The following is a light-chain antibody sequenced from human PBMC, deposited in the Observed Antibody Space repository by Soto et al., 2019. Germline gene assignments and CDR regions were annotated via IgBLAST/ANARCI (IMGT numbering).Light chain of an antibody. J-gene: IGLJ1*01. V-gene: IGLV2-11*01. CDR1: SSDVGSYKY. CDR2: DVN. CDR3: SSYTNINTRACV. Sequence: QSALTQPRSVSGSPGQSVTISCTGTSSDVGSYKYVSWYQHHPGKAPKLMIFDVNKRPSGVPDRFSGSNSGNAASLTISGLQPEDEAEYYCSSYTNINTRACVFGTGTKLTVL.